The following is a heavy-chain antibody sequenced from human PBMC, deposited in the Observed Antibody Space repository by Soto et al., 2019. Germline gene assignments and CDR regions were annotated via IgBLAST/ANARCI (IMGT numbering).Heavy chain of an antibody. CDR3: ARAGDSSGYSDY. CDR2: INHRGST. Sequence: NPSETLSLTCAVYGGSFSGYYWIWIRQPPGKGLEWIGEINHRGSTNYNPSLKSRVTISVDTSKNQFSLKLSSVTAADTAVYYCARAGDSSGYSDYWGHGLLVTVSS. D-gene: IGHD3-22*01. CDR1: GGSFSGYY. J-gene: IGHJ4*01. V-gene: IGHV4-34*01.